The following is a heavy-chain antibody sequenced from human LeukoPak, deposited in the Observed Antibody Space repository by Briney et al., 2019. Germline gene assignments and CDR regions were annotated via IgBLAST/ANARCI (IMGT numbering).Heavy chain of an antibody. CDR1: GGSISSYF. D-gene: IGHD3-16*02. V-gene: IGHV4-34*01. CDR3: ARGGWVWENYRYPRFDP. Sequence: PSETLSLTCTVSGGSISSYFWSWIRQPPGKALEWIGEVSHGGATNYNPSLKSRVIISLDPSKTQFSLRLTSVTAADTAVYYCARGGWVWENYRYPRFDPWGQGTLVTVSS. CDR2: VSHGGAT. J-gene: IGHJ5*02.